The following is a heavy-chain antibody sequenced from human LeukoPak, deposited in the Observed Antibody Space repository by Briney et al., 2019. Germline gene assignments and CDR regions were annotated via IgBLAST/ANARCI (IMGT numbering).Heavy chain of an antibody. CDR1: GFTFSSYS. Sequence: PGGSLRLSCAASGFTFSSYSMNWVRQAPGKGPEWVSYISSSSSTIYYADSVKGRFTISRDNAKNSLYLQMNSLRDEDTAVYYCARGSPLGYCSSTSCYLVWGQGTLVTVSS. V-gene: IGHV3-48*02. CDR2: ISSSSSTI. J-gene: IGHJ4*02. CDR3: ARGSPLGYCSSTSCYLV. D-gene: IGHD2-2*01.